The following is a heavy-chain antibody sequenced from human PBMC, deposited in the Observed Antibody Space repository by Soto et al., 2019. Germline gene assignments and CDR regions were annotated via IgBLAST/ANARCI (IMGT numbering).Heavy chain of an antibody. CDR1: GGSISSYY. Sequence: SETLSLTCTVSGGSISSYYWSWIRQPPGKGLEWIGYIYYSGSTNYNPSLKSRVTISVDTSKNQFSLKLSSVTAADTAVYYCAGGLFYGDYYFDDWGQGTLVTVSS. CDR2: IYYSGST. D-gene: IGHD4-17*01. V-gene: IGHV4-59*01. CDR3: AGGLFYGDYYFDD. J-gene: IGHJ4*02.